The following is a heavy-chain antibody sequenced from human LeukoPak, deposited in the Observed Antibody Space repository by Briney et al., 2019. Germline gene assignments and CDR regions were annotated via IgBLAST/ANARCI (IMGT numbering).Heavy chain of an antibody. J-gene: IGHJ3*02. CDR3: ARRARITMVRGVILDAFDI. Sequence: ASVKDSCKASGYTFTGYYMHWVRQAPGQGLEWIGWINPNSGGTNYAQKFQGRVTMTRDTSISTAYMELSRLRSDDTAVYYCARRARITMVRGVILDAFDIWGQGTMVTVSS. V-gene: IGHV1-2*02. CDR1: GYTFTGYY. CDR2: INPNSGGT. D-gene: IGHD3-10*01.